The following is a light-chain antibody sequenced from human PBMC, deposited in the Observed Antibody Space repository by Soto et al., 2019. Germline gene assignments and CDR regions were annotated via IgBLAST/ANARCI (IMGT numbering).Light chain of an antibody. CDR1: STDVGGYTY. CDR3: SSYTSSSTPYV. V-gene: IGLV2-14*01. CDR2: DVS. J-gene: IGLJ1*01. Sequence: QSALTQPASVSGSPGQSITISCTGTSTDVGGYTYVSWYQQHPGKAPKLMMYDVSNRPSGVSNRFSGSKSGNTASLTISGLLADDEADYYCSSYTSSSTPYVFGSGTKLIVL.